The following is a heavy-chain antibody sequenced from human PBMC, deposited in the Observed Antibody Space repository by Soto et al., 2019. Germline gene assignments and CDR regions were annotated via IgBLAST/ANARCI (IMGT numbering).Heavy chain of an antibody. CDR1: FGSSSSYG. J-gene: IGHJ4*02. D-gene: IGHD6-19*01. Sequence: ALSLTCAVSFGSSSSYGLGLIRHPPGKVLEWIGYIYYSGGTNYNPSLKSRVTISVDTSKNQFSLKLSSVTAADTAVYSCARAPSGQSLIFDHWAEGPLVTVSS. V-gene: IGHV4-59*01. CDR2: IYYSGGT. CDR3: ARAPSGQSLIFDH.